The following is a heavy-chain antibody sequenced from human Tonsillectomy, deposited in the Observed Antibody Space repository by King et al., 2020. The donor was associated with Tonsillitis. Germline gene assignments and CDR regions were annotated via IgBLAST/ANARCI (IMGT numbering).Heavy chain of an antibody. Sequence: QLQESGPGLVKPSETLSLTCTVSGGSISSSSYYWGWIRQPPGKGLEWIGSIYYSGGTYYNPSLKSRVTISVDTSKNQFSLKLSSVTAADTAVYYCARGLTYYYDSSGLSEPYGMDVWGQGTTVTVSS. D-gene: IGHD3-22*01. V-gene: IGHV4-39*01. CDR3: ARGLTYYYDSSGLSEPYGMDV. CDR1: GGSISSSSYY. CDR2: IYYSGGT. J-gene: IGHJ6*02.